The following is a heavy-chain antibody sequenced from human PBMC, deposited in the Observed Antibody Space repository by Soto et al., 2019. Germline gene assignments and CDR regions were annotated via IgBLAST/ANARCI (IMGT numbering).Heavy chain of an antibody. CDR1: GGSISSYY. Sequence: SETLSLTCTVSGGSISSYYWSWIRQPPGKGLEWIGYIYYSGSTNYNPSLKSRVTISVDTPKNQFSLKLSSVTAADTAVYYCARGYDFWGYYYYYGMDVWGQGTTVTVSS. V-gene: IGHV4-59*01. J-gene: IGHJ6*02. CDR3: ARGYDFWGYYYYYGMDV. D-gene: IGHD3-3*01. CDR2: IYYSGST.